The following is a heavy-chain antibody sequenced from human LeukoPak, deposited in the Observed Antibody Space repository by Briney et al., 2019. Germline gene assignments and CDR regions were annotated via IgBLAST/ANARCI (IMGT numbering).Heavy chain of an antibody. V-gene: IGHV3-30-3*01. J-gene: IGHJ4*02. Sequence: GGSLRLSCAASGFTFSSYAMHWVRQAPGKGLEWVAVISYDGSNKYYADSVKGRFTISRDNSKNTLYLQMNSLRAEDTAVYYCAKGGYDYVWGSYRTPEFDYWGQGTLVTVSS. CDR3: AKGGYDYVWGSYRTPEFDY. D-gene: IGHD3-16*02. CDR1: GFTFSSYA. CDR2: ISYDGSNK.